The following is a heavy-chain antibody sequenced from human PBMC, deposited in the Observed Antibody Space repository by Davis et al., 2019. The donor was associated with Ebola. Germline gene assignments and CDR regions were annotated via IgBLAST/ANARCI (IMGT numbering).Heavy chain of an antibody. CDR1: GYTFTSYD. CDR3: ARGALPAGYYYYGMDV. J-gene: IGHJ6*02. CDR2: IIPIFGTA. V-gene: IGHV1-69*13. Sequence: SVKVSCKASGYTFTSYDINWVRQATGQGLEWMGGIIPIFGTANYAQKFQGRVTITADESTSTAYMELSSLRSEDTAVYYCARGALPAGYYYYGMDVWGQGTTVTVSS.